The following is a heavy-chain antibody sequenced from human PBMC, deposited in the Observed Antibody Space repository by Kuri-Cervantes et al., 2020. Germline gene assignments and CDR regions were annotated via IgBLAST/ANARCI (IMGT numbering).Heavy chain of an antibody. CDR3: ARESPRYDFWSGYYLESFLDY. V-gene: IGHV1-18*01. CDR1: GYSFTTYG. J-gene: IGHJ4*02. Sequence: ASVKVSCKASGYSFTTYGISWVRQAPGQGLEWMGWISPYNGDTNYAQKLQGRVTMTTDTSTTTAYMELRSLRSDDTAVYYCARESPRYDFWSGYYLESFLDYWGQGTLVTVSS. CDR2: ISPYNGDT. D-gene: IGHD3-3*01.